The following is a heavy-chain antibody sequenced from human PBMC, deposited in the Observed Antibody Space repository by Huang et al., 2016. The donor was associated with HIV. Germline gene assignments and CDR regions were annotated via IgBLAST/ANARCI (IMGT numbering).Heavy chain of an antibody. CDR1: GDPMTGFY. CDR3: ARDNAYRGFFDF. D-gene: IGHD4-4*01. J-gene: IGHJ4*02. V-gene: IGHV4-4*07. CDR2: IHSDGNT. Sequence: QVYLHESGPGRLKPSDTLSLTCTVSGDPMTGFYWSWIRQSVAKGLEWVGHIHSDGNTDFSPTLRSRIAMSIHPTKNQVSLALNSMTAADAGVYYCARDNAYRGFFDFWGQGVLVTVPS.